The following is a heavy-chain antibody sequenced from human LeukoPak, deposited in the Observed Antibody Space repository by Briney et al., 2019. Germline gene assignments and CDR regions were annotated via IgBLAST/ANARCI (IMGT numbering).Heavy chain of an antibody. Sequence: GGSLRLSCAASGFTFSSYAMSWVRQAPGKGLEWVSAISGSGGSTYYADSVKGRFTISRDNSKSTLYLQMNSLRAEDTAVYYCAKDEDYYDSSGYYDPWGQGTLVTVSS. CDR1: GFTFSSYA. V-gene: IGHV3-23*01. D-gene: IGHD3-22*01. CDR3: AKDEDYYDSSGYYDP. J-gene: IGHJ5*02. CDR2: ISGSGGST.